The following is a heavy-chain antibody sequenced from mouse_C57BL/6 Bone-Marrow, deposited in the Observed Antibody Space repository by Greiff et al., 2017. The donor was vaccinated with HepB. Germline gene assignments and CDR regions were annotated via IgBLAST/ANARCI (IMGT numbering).Heavy chain of an antibody. Sequence: VKLQESGPGLVQPSQSLSITCTVSGFSLTSYGVHWVRQSPGKGLEWLGVIWSGGSTDYNAAFISRLSISKDNSKSQVFFKMNSLQADDTAIYYCARVYGSIYYYAMDYWGQGTSVTVSS. CDR2: IWSGGST. V-gene: IGHV2-2*01. CDR3: ARVYGSIYYYAMDY. J-gene: IGHJ4*01. CDR1: GFSLTSYG. D-gene: IGHD1-1*01.